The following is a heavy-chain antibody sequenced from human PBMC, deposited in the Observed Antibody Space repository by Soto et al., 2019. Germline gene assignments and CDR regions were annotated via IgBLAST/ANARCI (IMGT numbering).Heavy chain of an antibody. CDR1: GYTFTSYD. J-gene: IGHJ5*02. Sequence: GASVKVSCKASGYTFTSYDINWVRQATGQGLEWMGWMNPNSGNTGYAQNFQGRVTMTRNTSISTAYMELSSLRSEYTAVYYCAIGMRGSGSYYYMGPWGQGTLVTAPQ. V-gene: IGHV1-8*01. D-gene: IGHD3-10*01. CDR2: MNPNSGNT. CDR3: AIGMRGSGSYYYMGP.